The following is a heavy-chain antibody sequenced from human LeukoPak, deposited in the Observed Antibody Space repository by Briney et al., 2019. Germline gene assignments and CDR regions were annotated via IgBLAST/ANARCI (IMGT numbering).Heavy chain of an antibody. Sequence: GGSLRLSCAASGFTFSSYWMHWVRQAPGKGLVWVSRISSDGSSTRYADSVKGRFTISRDNARNTLHLQINSLRPEDTAVYYCARVAWGDPNSPFDYWGQGTLVTVSS. J-gene: IGHJ4*02. CDR2: ISSDGSST. D-gene: IGHD2-21*02. CDR1: GFTFSSYW. CDR3: ARVAWGDPNSPFDY. V-gene: IGHV3-74*01.